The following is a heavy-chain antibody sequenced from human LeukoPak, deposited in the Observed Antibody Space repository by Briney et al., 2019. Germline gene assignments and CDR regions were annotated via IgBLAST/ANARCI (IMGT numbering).Heavy chain of an antibody. D-gene: IGHD4-17*01. CDR2: IKQDGSEK. Sequence: PGGSLRLPCAASGFTFSSYWMSWVRQAPGKGLEWVANIKQDGSEKYYVDSVKGRFTISRDNAKNSLYPQMNSLRAEDTAVYYCAKDPTVYGDYGSYFDYWGQGTLVTVSS. J-gene: IGHJ4*02. V-gene: IGHV3-7*03. CDR1: GFTFSSYW. CDR3: AKDPTVYGDYGSYFDY.